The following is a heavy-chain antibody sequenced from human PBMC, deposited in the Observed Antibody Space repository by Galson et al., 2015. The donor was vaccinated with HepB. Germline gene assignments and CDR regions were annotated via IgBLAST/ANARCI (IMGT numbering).Heavy chain of an antibody. D-gene: IGHD1-26*01. CDR1: GHSFIDNY. V-gene: IGHV1-2*02. J-gene: IGHJ6*02. CDR3: ARDAHTTSSYYYFFYYMDV. Sequence: SVKVSCKASGHSFIDNYLHWVRQAPGQGLEWMGWINPKSGATNYAQKFRGRVTMTRDTSVCTAYMELRGLGSDDTAVYYCARDAHTTSSYYYFFYYMDVWGQGTTVTVSS. CDR2: INPKSGAT.